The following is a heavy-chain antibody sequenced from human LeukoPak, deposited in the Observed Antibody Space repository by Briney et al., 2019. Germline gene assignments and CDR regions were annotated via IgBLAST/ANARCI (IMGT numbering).Heavy chain of an antibody. Sequence: GGSLRLSCAASGFTFSNYGMSWVRQAPGKGLEWVSAISGSGGSTYYADSVKGRFTISRDNSKNTLYLQMNSLRAEDTAVYYCAKDTRYYYDSSGYPDAFDIWGQGTMVTVSS. V-gene: IGHV3-23*01. CDR3: AKDTRYYYDSSGYPDAFDI. CDR2: ISGSGGST. D-gene: IGHD3-22*01. J-gene: IGHJ3*02. CDR1: GFTFSNYG.